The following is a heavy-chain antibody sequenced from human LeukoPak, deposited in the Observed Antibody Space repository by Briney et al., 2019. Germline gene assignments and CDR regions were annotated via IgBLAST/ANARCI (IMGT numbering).Heavy chain of an antibody. CDR2: INWNGGST. J-gene: IGHJ6*03. Sequence: GGSLRLSCAASGFTFDDYGMSWVRQAPGKGLEWVSGINWNGGSTGYADSVKGRFTISRDNAKNSLYLQMNSLRAEDTALYHCARHKNYYDSSGYYGGYYYYMDVWGKGTTVTVSS. D-gene: IGHD3-22*01. CDR1: GFTFDDYG. CDR3: ARHKNYYDSSGYYGGYYYYMDV. V-gene: IGHV3-20*01.